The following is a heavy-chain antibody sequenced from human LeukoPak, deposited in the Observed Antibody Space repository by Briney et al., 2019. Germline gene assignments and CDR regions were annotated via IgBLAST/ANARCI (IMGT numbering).Heavy chain of an antibody. CDR2: TYYRSKWYN. D-gene: IGHD6-13*01. CDR3: ARALQQQLDHDAFDI. CDR1: GDSVSSNSAA. J-gene: IGHJ3*02. V-gene: IGHV6-1*01. Sequence: SQTLSLTCAISGDSVSSNSAAWDWIRQSPSRGLECLGRTYYRSKWYNDYAVSVKSRITINPETSKNQFSLQLNSVTPEDTAVYYCARALQQQLDHDAFDIWGQGTMVTVSS.